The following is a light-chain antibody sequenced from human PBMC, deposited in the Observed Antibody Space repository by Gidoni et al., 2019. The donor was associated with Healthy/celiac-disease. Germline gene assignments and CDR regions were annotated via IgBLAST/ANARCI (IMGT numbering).Light chain of an antibody. V-gene: IGLV3-1*01. CDR3: QAWDSSTQKV. Sequence: SYELTQPPSVSVSPGQTASITCSGNKLGDKYACWYQQKPGQSPVLGVYQDSKRPSGIPERFSGSNSGNTATLTISGTQAMDEADYYCQAWDSSTQKVFGGGTKLTVL. CDR1: KLGDKY. CDR2: QDS. J-gene: IGLJ2*01.